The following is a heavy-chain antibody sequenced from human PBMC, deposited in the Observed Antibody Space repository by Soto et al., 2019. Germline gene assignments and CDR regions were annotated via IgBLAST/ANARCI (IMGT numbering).Heavy chain of an antibody. CDR1: GFTFSNYA. CDR2: ISGSGGGT. CDR3: AKVPVGATGRFDY. V-gene: IGHV3-23*01. Sequence: GGSLRLSCAGSGFTFSNYAMSWVRQAPGKGLAWVSAISGSGGGTYYADSVKGRFTISRDNSKNTLYLQMNSLRAEDTALYYCAKVPVGATGRFDYWGQGTLVTVSS. J-gene: IGHJ4*02. D-gene: IGHD1-26*01.